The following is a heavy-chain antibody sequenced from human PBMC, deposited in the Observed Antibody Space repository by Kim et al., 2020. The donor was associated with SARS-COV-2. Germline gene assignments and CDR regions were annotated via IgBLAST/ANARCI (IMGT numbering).Heavy chain of an antibody. J-gene: IGHJ4*02. CDR3: ARLPHDSSGYVDC. CDR2: VYHSGTT. Sequence: SETLSLTCTVSGASISSSFNYWGWIRQPPGKGLEWIGSVYHSGTTYDSPSLKSRVTVSVDTSKNEFSLKVTSVTAAATAVYFCARLPHDSSGYVDCWGQGILVTVSS. V-gene: IGHV4-39*01. D-gene: IGHD3-22*01. CDR1: GASISSSFNY.